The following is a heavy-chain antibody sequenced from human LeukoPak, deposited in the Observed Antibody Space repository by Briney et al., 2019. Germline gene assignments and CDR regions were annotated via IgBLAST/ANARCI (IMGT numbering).Heavy chain of an antibody. Sequence: PGGSLRLSCAASGFTFSSYAMSWVRQAPGKGQEWVSAISGSGGSTYYADSVKGRFTISRDNSKNTLYLQMNSLRAEDTAVYYCAKARGVVAKGFVDYWGQGTLVTVSS. V-gene: IGHV3-23*01. CDR1: GFTFSSYA. CDR2: ISGSGGST. J-gene: IGHJ4*02. CDR3: AKARGVVAKGFVDY. D-gene: IGHD3-10*01.